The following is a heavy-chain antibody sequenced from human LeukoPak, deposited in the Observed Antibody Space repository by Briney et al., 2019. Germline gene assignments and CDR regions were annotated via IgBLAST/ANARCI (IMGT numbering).Heavy chain of an antibody. D-gene: IGHD3-3*01. CDR2: IYYSGST. V-gene: IGHV4-59*01. J-gene: IGHJ5*02. CDR1: GGSISSYY. Sequence: PSETLSLTCTVSGGSISSYYWSWIRQPPGKGLEWIGYIYYSGSTNYNPSLKSRVTISVDTSKNQFSLKLSSVTAADTAVYYCASETYYDFWSGYRYNWFDPWGQGTLVTVSS. CDR3: ASETYYDFWSGYRYNWFDP.